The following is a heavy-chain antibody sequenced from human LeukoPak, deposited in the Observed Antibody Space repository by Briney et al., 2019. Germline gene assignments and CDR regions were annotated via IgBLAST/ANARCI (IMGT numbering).Heavy chain of an antibody. CDR1: GSTFSSYG. Sequence: GRSLRLSCAASGSTFSSYGMHWVRQAPGKGLEWVAVIWYDGSNKYYADSVKGRFTISRDNSKNTLYLQMNSLRAEDTAVYYCARDLGYDFWSGYPRDYFDYWGQGTLVTVSS. CDR3: ARDLGYDFWSGYPRDYFDY. J-gene: IGHJ4*02. CDR2: IWYDGSNK. V-gene: IGHV3-33*01. D-gene: IGHD3-3*01.